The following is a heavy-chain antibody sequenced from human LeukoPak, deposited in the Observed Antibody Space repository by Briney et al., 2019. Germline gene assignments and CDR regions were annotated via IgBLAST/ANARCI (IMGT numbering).Heavy chain of an antibody. CDR2: LSNDGRSA. Sequence: ARSLRLSCAASGFTFKDYGMLWDRQTPGRGREWRTLLSNDGRSAYYAYSVRVRLTISRDNSKNTVSLQIYSLRVEDTGVYYCAKQGSLSVTGADYWGQGTLVTVSS. D-gene: IGHD2-8*02. J-gene: IGHJ4*02. CDR1: GFTFKDYG. CDR3: AKQGSLSVTGADY. V-gene: IGHV3-30*18.